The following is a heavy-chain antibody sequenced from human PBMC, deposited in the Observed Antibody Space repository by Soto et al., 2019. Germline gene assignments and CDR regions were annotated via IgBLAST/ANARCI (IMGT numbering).Heavy chain of an antibody. CDR2: IYYSGSN. J-gene: IGHJ4*02. V-gene: IGHV4-30-2*01. D-gene: IGHD3-10*01. Sequence: SSETLSLTCAVSGGSISSGGYSCSWIRQPPGKGQERIGYIYYSGSNYYNPSLKSRVTISVNTPNNKFSMKVNSVTAADTAVYYCASKWFGEPYKFDYWGQGALVTVS. CDR3: ASKWFGEPYKFDY. CDR1: GGSISSGGYS.